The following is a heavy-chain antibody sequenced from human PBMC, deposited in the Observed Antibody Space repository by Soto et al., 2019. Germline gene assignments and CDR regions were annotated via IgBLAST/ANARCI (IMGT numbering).Heavy chain of an antibody. D-gene: IGHD1-26*01. CDR2: ISYDGSNK. Sequence: GGSLRLSFAASGFTFSNYGITWVRQAPGRGLEWVAVISYDGSNKYYGDSVKGRFTISRDKSKNTVYLHMNSLTAEDTAVYYCAKMTAPVVTLGGAFDIWGQGTKVTDSS. CDR3: AKMTAPVVTLGGAFDI. CDR1: GFTFSNYG. J-gene: IGHJ3*02. V-gene: IGHV3-30*18.